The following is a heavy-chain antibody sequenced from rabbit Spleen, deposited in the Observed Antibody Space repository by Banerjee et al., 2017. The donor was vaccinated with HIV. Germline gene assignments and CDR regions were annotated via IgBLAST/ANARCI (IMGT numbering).Heavy chain of an antibody. CDR1: GFSFSSTYD. J-gene: IGHJ4*01. D-gene: IGHD1-1*01. CDR2: IDGTIGAA. Sequence: QSLEESGGDLVKPEGSLTLTCIVSGFSFSSTYDMCWVRQAPGKGLEWIGCIDGTIGAAYYASWVNGRFSISRENTRNTVYLKLNSLTAADTATYFCVRDRADIGGNYGPYYFDFWGPGTLVTVS. V-gene: IGHV1S40*01. CDR3: VRDRADIGGNYGPYYFDF.